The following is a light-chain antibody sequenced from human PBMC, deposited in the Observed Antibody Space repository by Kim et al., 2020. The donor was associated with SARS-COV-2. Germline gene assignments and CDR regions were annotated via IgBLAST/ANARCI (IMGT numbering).Light chain of an antibody. CDR2: DAS. CDR1: QSVSSNY. V-gene: IGKV3-20*01. CDR3: QQYASSPFA. Sequence: ENVLTQSPGTLSLSPGEGATLSCRASQSVSSNYIAWYQKKLGQAPRLLIYDASSRATGIPDRFSGSGSGTDFTLTISRLEPEDFAVYYCQQYASSPFAFGQGTKLEI. J-gene: IGKJ2*01.